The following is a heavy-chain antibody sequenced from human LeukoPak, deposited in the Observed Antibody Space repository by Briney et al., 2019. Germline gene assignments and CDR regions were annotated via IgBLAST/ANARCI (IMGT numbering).Heavy chain of an antibody. Sequence: GGPLRLSCAASGFTHSSDYMSWLRQARGRGLVWVSVIYRGGSTYYADYVKGRFTISRHNSKITLYLQMNSLRAEDTAVYYCARDSSTVTTSEDDYYYGMDVGGQGTTVTVSS. D-gene: IGHD4-17*01. CDR2: IYRGGST. CDR1: GFTHSSDY. CDR3: ARDSSTVTTSEDDYYYGMDV. J-gene: IGHJ6*02. V-gene: IGHV3-53*04.